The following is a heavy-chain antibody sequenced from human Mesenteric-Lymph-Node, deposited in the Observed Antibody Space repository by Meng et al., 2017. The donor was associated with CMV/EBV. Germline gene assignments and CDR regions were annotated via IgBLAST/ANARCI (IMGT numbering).Heavy chain of an antibody. CDR2: IYSGGGT. V-gene: IGHV3-53*05. CDR3: ARGYSGYCSSTSCYPGGNWFDP. D-gene: IGHD2-2*01. J-gene: IGHJ5*02. CDR1: GFTVSSNY. Sequence: GGSLRLSCAASGFTVSSNYMSWVRQAPGKGLEWVSVIYSGGGTYYADSVKGRFTISRDNSKNTLYLQMGSLRAEDMAVYYCARGYSGYCSSTSCYPGGNWFDPWGQGTLVTVSS.